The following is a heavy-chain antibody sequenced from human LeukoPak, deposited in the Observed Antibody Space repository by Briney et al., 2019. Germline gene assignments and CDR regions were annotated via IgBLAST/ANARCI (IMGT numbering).Heavy chain of an antibody. V-gene: IGHV1-69*02. CDR3: ARVLAAAGTGAFDI. CDR1: GGTFSSYT. J-gene: IGHJ3*02. CDR2: IIPILGIA. D-gene: IGHD6-13*01. Sequence: SVKVSCKASGGTFSSYTISWVRQAPGQGLEWMGRIIPILGIANYAQKFQGRVTITADKSMSTAYMELSSLRSEDTAVYYCARVLAAAGTGAFDIWGQGTMVTVSS.